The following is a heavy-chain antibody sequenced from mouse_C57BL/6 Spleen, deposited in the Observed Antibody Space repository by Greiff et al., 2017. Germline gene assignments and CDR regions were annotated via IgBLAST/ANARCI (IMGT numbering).Heavy chain of an antibody. CDR2: IYPGDGDT. CDR3: ARRTTDYAMDY. Sequence: QVQLQQSGAELVKPGASVKISCKASGYAFSSYWMNWVKQRPGKGLEWIGQIYPGDGDTNYNGKFKGKATLTADKSSSTAYMQLSSLTSEDSAVYGWARRTTDYAMDYWGQGTSVTVSS. V-gene: IGHV1-80*01. J-gene: IGHJ4*01. D-gene: IGHD1-1*01. CDR1: GYAFSSYW.